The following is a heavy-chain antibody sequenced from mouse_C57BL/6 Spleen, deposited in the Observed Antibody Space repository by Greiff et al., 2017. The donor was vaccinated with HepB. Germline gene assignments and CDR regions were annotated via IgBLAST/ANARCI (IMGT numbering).Heavy chain of an antibody. CDR3: ARNYGSSWFFDV. V-gene: IGHV1-82*01. D-gene: IGHD1-1*01. Sequence: VMLVDSGPELVKPGASVKISCKASGYAFSSSWMNWVKQRPGKGLEWIGRIYPGDGDTNYNGKFKGKATLTADKSSSTAYMQLSSLTSEDSAVYFCARNYGSSWFFDVWGTGTTVTVSS. J-gene: IGHJ1*03. CDR2: IYPGDGDT. CDR1: GYAFSSSW.